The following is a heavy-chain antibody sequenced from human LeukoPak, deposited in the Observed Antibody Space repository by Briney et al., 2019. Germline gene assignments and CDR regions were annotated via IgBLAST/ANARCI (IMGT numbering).Heavy chain of an antibody. CDR3: ARGRRITMVRGVYIKLNWFDP. CDR2: IYYSGST. D-gene: IGHD3-10*01. Sequence: PSQTLSLTCTVSGGSISSGDYYWSWIRQPPGKGLEWIGYIYYSGSTYYNPSLKSRVTISVDTSKNQFSLKLSSVTAADTAVHYCARGRRITMVRGVYIKLNWFDPWGQGTLVTVSS. V-gene: IGHV4-30-4*01. J-gene: IGHJ5*02. CDR1: GGSISSGDYY.